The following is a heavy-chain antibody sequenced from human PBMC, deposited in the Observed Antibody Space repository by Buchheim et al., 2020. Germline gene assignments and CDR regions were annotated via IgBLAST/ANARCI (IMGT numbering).Heavy chain of an antibody. V-gene: IGHV4-31*03. CDR2: ISYSGST. D-gene: IGHD1-26*01. CDR3: ARDAAGATNYFDY. Sequence: QVQLQESGPGLVKPSQTLSLTCTVSGGSISSGGYYWSWIRQHPGKGLEWIGYISYSGSTYYNPSPKIRFTVSFDTSKNHFSLKLSSVTAADTAVYYCARDAAGATNYFDYWGQGTL. J-gene: IGHJ4*02. CDR1: GGSISSGGYY.